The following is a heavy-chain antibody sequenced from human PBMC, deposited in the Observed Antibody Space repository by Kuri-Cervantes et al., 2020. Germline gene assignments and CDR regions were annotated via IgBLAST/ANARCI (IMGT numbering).Heavy chain of an antibody. CDR3: ASMTGLEIGFDY. CDR2: MNPNSGNT. D-gene: IGHD1-1*01. CDR1: GYTFTSYD. Sequence: ASVKVSCKASGYTFTSYDINWVRQATGQGLEWMGWMNPNSGNTGYAQKFQGRVTMTRNTSISTAYMELSSLRSEDTAVYYCASMTGLEIGFDYWGQGTLVTVSS. V-gene: IGHV1-8*01. J-gene: IGHJ4*02.